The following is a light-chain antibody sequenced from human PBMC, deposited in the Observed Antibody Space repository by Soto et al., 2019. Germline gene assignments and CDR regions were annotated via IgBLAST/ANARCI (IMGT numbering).Light chain of an antibody. Sequence: SALTQPASVSGSPGQSITISCTGSSSDVGTYNLVSWYQHHPGKAPKLMISEVVKRPSGVSNRFSGSKSGNTASLTISGLQAEDEADYYCCSYAGSSMFVFGGGTKLTVL. CDR3: CSYAGSSMFV. V-gene: IGLV2-23*02. CDR1: SSDVGTYNL. J-gene: IGLJ2*01. CDR2: EVV.